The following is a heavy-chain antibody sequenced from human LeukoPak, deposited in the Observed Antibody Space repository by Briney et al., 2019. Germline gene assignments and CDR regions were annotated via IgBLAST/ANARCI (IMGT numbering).Heavy chain of an antibody. D-gene: IGHD6-19*01. CDR1: GFTVSSNY. CDR2: SGSGGST. CDR3: AKDWGKKAVAGDY. Sequence: PGGSLRLSCAASGFTVSSNYMSWVRQAPGKGLEWVSASGSGGSTYYADSVKGRFTISRDNSKNTLYLQMNSLRAEDTAVYYCAKDWGKKAVAGDYWGQGTLVTVSS. J-gene: IGHJ4*02. V-gene: IGHV3-53*01.